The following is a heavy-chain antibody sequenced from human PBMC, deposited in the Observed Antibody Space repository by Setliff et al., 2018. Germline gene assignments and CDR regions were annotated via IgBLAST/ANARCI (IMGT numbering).Heavy chain of an antibody. CDR3: ARGFYYYYYYYMDV. J-gene: IGHJ6*03. V-gene: IGHV1-8*03. CDR2: MNPNSGNT. CDR1: GGTFSSYA. Sequence: ASVKVSCKASGGTFSSYAINWVRQATGQGLEWMGWMNPNSGNTGYAQKFQGRVTITRNTSISTAYMELSSLRSEDTAVYYCARGFYYYYYYYMDVWGKGTTVTVSS.